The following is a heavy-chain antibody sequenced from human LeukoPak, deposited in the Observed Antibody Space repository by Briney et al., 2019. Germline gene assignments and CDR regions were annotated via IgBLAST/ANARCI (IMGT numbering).Heavy chain of an antibody. Sequence: SETLSFTCTVSAGSISSGSYYWSWIRQPAGKGLEWIGRIYTSGSTNYNPSLKSRVTISVDTSKNQFSLKLSSVTAADTAVYYCARGRYHYYYMDVWGKGTTVTVSS. V-gene: IGHV4-61*02. D-gene: IGHD1-14*01. CDR2: IYTSGST. CDR3: ARGRYHYYYMDV. J-gene: IGHJ6*03. CDR1: AGSISSGSYY.